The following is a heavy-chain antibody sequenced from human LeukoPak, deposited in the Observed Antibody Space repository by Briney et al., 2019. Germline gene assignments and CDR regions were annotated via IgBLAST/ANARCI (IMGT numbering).Heavy chain of an antibody. Sequence: GGSLRLSCAASGFTFSHYAMSWVRQAPGKGLEWVSAIDSSTTRIYYANSVRGRFTISRDNAKNSLDLQMNSLRAEDTAVYYCVRGGTYCDSTCKGADYWGQGTLVAVSS. CDR1: GFTFSHYA. D-gene: IGHD2/OR15-2a*01. J-gene: IGHJ4*02. V-gene: IGHV3-21*01. CDR2: IDSSTTRI. CDR3: VRGGTYCDSTCKGADY.